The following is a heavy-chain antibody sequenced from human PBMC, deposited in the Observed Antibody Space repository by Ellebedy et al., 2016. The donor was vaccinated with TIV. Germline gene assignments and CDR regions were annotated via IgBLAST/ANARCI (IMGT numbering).Heavy chain of an antibody. Sequence: SETLSLTCTVSGGSISRSSSYWGWIRQPPGKGLEWIGSIYHTGSTDYNPSFKSRVSISADTSKNQFSLRLSSVTAADTAVYYCARWFGELLYVRWFDPWGQGTLVTVSS. CDR3: ARWFGELLYVRWFDP. CDR2: IYHTGST. V-gene: IGHV4-39*01. J-gene: IGHJ5*02. D-gene: IGHD3-10*01. CDR1: GGSISRSSSY.